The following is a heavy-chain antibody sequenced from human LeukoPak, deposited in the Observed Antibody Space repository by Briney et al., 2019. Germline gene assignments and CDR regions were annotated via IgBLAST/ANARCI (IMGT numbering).Heavy chain of an antibody. CDR3: VRSLDY. CDR2: ITGSGGFT. V-gene: IGHV3-23*01. Sequence: GGSLRLSCAASGFTFSNYTMNRVRQAPGKGLEWVSVITGSGGFTQYADSVKGRFTISRDNSKNTVYLQMNSLRVEDTALYYCVRSLDYWGQGTLVTVSS. CDR1: GFTFSNYT. J-gene: IGHJ4*02.